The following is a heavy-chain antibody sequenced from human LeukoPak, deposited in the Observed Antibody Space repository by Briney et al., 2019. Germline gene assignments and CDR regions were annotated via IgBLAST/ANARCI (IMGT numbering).Heavy chain of an antibody. D-gene: IGHD6-13*01. CDR2: ISSSGSTI. Sequence: PGGSLRLSCAASGFTFSSYAMSWVRQAPGKGLEWVSYISSSGSTIYYADSVKGRFTISRDNAKNSLYLQMNSLRAEDTAVYYCAKGSGYSSKTNWFDPWGQGTLVTVSS. J-gene: IGHJ5*02. CDR1: GFTFSSYA. V-gene: IGHV3-48*03. CDR3: AKGSGYSSKTNWFDP.